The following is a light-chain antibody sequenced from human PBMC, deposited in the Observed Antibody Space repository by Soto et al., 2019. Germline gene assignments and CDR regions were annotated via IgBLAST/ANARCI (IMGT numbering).Light chain of an antibody. CDR3: QHRSSWPT. CDR2: DAF. V-gene: IGKV3-11*01. CDR1: QSVSSN. Sequence: EIVLTQSPATLSLSPGERATLSCRASQSVSSNLAWYQQKLGQAPRLLIYDAFNRATGIPARFSGSGSGTDFTITISNLAPEDFAVYYCQHRSSWPTFGQGTKLEIK. J-gene: IGKJ2*01.